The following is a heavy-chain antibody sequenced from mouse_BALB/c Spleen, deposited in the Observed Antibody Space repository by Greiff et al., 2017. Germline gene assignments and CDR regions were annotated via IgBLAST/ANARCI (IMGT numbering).Heavy chain of an antibody. CDR3: AREYGDYEGAMDY. J-gene: IGHJ4*01. CDR1: GFTFSSFG. V-gene: IGHV5-17*02. CDR2: ISSGSSTI. Sequence: EVKLMESGGGLVQPGGSRKLSCAASGFTFSSFGMHWVRQAPEKGLEWVAYISSGSSTIYYADTVKGRFTIARDNPKNTLFLQMTSLRSEDTAMYYCAREYGDYEGAMDYWGQGTSVTVSS. D-gene: IGHD2-13*01.